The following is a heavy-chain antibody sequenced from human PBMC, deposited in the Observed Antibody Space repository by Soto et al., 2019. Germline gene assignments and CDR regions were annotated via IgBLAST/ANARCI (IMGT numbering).Heavy chain of an antibody. CDR2: ISYDGSNK. CDR1: SYG. J-gene: IGHJ6*04. Sequence: SYGRRRVQQTQGKGLEWVAVISYDGSNKYYADSVKGRFTISRDNSKNTLYLQMNSLRAEDTAAYYCAKDCQSRYGKHYCNTGTAVRGKRTTV. CDR3: AKDCQSRYGKHYCNTGTAV. D-gene: IGHD5-18*01. V-gene: IGHV3-30*18.